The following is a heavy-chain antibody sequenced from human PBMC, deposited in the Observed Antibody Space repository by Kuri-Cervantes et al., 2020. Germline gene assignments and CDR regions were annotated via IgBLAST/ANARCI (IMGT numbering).Heavy chain of an antibody. CDR3: ARDQQLVWVAFDI. CDR2: ISYDGSNK. CDR1: GFTFSSYG. J-gene: IGHJ3*02. V-gene: IGHV3-30*03. D-gene: IGHD6-13*01. Sequence: GESLKISCAASGFTFSSYGMHWVRQAPGKGLEWVAVISYDGSNKYYADSVKGRFTISRDNSKNTLYLQMSSLRSEDTAVYYCARDQQLVWVAFDIWGQGTMVTVSS.